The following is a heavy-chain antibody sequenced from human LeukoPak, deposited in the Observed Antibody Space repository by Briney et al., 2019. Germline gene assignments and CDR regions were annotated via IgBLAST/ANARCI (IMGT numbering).Heavy chain of an antibody. D-gene: IGHD3-10*01. CDR1: GFTFSSYS. CDR2: ISSSSTI. V-gene: IGHV3-48*04. Sequence: GGSLRLSCTASGFTFSSYSMNWVRQAPGKGLEWVSYISSSSTIYYADSVKGRFTSSRDNAKNSLYLQMNSLRAEDTAVYYCARGSGSYSDYWGQGTLVTVSS. CDR3: ARGSGSYSDY. J-gene: IGHJ4*02.